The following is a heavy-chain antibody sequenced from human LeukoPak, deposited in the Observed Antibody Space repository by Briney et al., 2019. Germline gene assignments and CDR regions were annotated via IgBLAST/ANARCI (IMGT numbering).Heavy chain of an antibody. Sequence: GGSLRLSCAASGFTFSSYAMSWVRQAPGKGLEWVSAIGGSGGSTYYADSVKGRSTISRDNSKNTLYLQMNSLRAEDTAVYYCAKDTWVTRGGFDYWGQGTLVTVSS. J-gene: IGHJ4*02. V-gene: IGHV3-23*01. D-gene: IGHD4-17*01. CDR3: AKDTWVTRGGFDY. CDR1: GFTFSSYA. CDR2: IGGSGGST.